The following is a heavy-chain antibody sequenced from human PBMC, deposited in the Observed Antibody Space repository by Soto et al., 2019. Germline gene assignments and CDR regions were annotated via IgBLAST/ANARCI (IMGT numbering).Heavy chain of an antibody. CDR1: GFSFSGNS. V-gene: IGHV3-30*04. D-gene: IGHD3-10*01. Sequence: HVNLVESGGGVVQPGGSLRLSCAASGFSFSGNSMHWVRQAPGKGLEWVALISKDGKNEYYTESVRGRFTISRDNSRNTMYLQMTNLRREDTAVFFCASGVIRGLGRDYWGRGTLVTVSS. CDR2: ISKDGKNE. CDR3: ASGVIRGLGRDY. J-gene: IGHJ4*02.